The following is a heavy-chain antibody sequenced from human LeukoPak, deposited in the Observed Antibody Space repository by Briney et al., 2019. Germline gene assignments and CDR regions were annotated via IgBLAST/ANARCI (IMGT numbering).Heavy chain of an antibody. V-gene: IGHV4-59*01. J-gene: IGHJ4*02. Sequence: SETLSLTCSVSGGSISSFYWNWIRQPPGKGLEWIGYMSNSGSTNYNPSLKSRLTISVDTSKNHLCLRLSSVTAADTAVYYCARGNYDDSYAYGGDFDSWGQGTLVTVSS. CDR2: MSNSGST. CDR3: ARGNYDDSYAYGGDFDS. D-gene: IGHD3-16*01. CDR1: GGSISSFY.